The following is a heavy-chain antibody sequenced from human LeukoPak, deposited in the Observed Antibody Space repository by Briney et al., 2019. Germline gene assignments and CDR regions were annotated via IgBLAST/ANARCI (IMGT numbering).Heavy chain of an antibody. J-gene: IGHJ4*02. CDR1: GTIFSNLW. CDR2: IKSKDDGETI. V-gene: IGHV3-15*01. CDR3: TVRSSI. D-gene: IGHD6-13*01. Sequence: GGSLRLSCAASGTIFSNLWMIWVRQAPGKGLEWVARIKSKDDGETIDYNAPVKGRSTISRDDSKNTLYLEMNSLKNEDTAMYYCTVRSSIWSQGTLVTVSS.